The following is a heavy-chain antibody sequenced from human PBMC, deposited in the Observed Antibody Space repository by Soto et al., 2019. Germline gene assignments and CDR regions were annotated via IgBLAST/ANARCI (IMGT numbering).Heavy chain of an antibody. CDR3: AKGGGYSSCAGCSVYDF. J-gene: IGHJ4*02. V-gene: IGHV3-23*01. D-gene: IGHD2-2*01. Sequence: EVQLLESGGGLVQPGGSLRLSCAASGFTLTNYAMTWVRQAPGKGLEWVSYIGVGGSTYYADSVKGRFTISRDSSKNTLYQQTKSLRAEDTALYYCAKGGGYSSCAGCSVYDFWGQGSLVTISS. CDR1: GFTLTNYA. CDR2: IGVGGST.